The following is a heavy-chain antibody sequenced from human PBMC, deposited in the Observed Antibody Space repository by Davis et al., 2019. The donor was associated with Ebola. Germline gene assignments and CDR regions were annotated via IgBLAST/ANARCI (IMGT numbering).Heavy chain of an antibody. D-gene: IGHD6-19*01. J-gene: IGHJ3*02. V-gene: IGHV3-21*01. CDR3: AGGESGWDASDI. Sequence: PAGSLSLSCAASAFTFSTYTMTWVRHAPGTGLEWVSSICISSAFIYYADSVKGRFTVSRDNAKNSLSLQMNSLGAEDTAVYYCAGGESGWDASDIWGRGTMVTVSS. CDR1: AFTFSTYT. CDR2: ICISSAFI.